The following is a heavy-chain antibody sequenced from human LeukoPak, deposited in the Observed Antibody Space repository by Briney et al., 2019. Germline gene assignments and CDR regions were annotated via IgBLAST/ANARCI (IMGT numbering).Heavy chain of an antibody. CDR3: ARHLSTSSSWYGY. Sequence: PSETLSLTCTVSGGSISSSSYYWGWIRQPPGKGLEWIGSIYYSGSTYYNPSLKSRVTISVDTAKNQFSLKLSSVTAADTAVYYCARHLSTSSSWYGYWGQGTLVNVSS. D-gene: IGHD6-13*01. CDR2: IYYSGST. V-gene: IGHV4-39*01. J-gene: IGHJ4*02. CDR1: GGSISSSSYY.